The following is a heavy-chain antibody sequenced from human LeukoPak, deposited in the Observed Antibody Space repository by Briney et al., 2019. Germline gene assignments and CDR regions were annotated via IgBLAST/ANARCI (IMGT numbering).Heavy chain of an antibody. CDR2: INHNGNVN. Sequence: GGSLRLSCAVSGLTFSSYGFHWARQAPGKGLEWVASINHNGNVNYYVDSVKGRFTISRDNAKNSLYLQMSNLRAEDTAVYFCARGGGLDVWGQGATVTVSS. CDR1: GLTFSSYG. CDR3: ARGGGLDV. V-gene: IGHV3-7*03. D-gene: IGHD3-16*01. J-gene: IGHJ6*02.